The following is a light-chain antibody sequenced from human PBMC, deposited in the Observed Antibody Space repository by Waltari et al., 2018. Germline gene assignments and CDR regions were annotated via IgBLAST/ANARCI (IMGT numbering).Light chain of an antibody. CDR3: QQSHSLPFT. V-gene: IGKV1-39*01. CDR1: QSINTY. J-gene: IGKJ4*01. Sequence: EIQMTQSPSSLSASVGDNVTITCRASQSINTYLNWYQQKPGKAPSLLIYAASSLDTGVPSRFTGSGSGTDFTLTISSLQPEDFATYHCQQSHSLPFTFGGGTKVEIK. CDR2: AAS.